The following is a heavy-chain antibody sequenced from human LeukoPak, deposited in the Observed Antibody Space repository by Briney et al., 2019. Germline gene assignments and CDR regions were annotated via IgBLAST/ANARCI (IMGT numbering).Heavy chain of an antibody. CDR2: IYYSGNT. D-gene: IGHD5-24*01. CDR1: GDSISTSSYF. Sequence: SETLSLTCTVSGDSISTSSYFWSWIRQSPGKGLEWIASIYYSGNTYYNPSLKSRVTISEDTSKNQFSLKLSSVTAADTAVYYCARHGRDGYNFRHFLVGDFDYWGQGTLVTVSS. CDR3: ARHGRDGYNFRHFLVGDFDY. V-gene: IGHV4-39*01. J-gene: IGHJ4*02.